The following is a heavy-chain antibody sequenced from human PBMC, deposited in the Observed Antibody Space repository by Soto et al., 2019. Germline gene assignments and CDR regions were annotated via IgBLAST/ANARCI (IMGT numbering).Heavy chain of an antibody. CDR1: GFTFSSYS. Sequence: GGSLRLSCAASGFTFSSYSMNWVRQAPGKGLEWVSSISSSSSYIYYADSVKGRFTISRDNAKNSLYLQMNSLRAEDTAVYYCARDDHSNYYYGMDVWGQGTTVTVSS. D-gene: IGHD4-4*01. V-gene: IGHV3-21*01. J-gene: IGHJ6*02. CDR2: ISSSSSYI. CDR3: ARDDHSNYYYGMDV.